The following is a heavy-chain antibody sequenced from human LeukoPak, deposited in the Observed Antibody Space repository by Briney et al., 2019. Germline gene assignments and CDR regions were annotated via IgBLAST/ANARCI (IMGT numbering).Heavy chain of an antibody. Sequence: GGSLRLSCAASGFTFSKYAMSLVRQAPGKGLEWVSAISASGGSTHYADSVKDRFTISRDNSKNTLYVQMNSLRADDTAVYYCAKALRDWGQGTLVTVSS. CDR3: AKALRD. CDR2: ISASGGST. CDR1: GFTFSKYA. J-gene: IGHJ4*02. V-gene: IGHV3-23*01.